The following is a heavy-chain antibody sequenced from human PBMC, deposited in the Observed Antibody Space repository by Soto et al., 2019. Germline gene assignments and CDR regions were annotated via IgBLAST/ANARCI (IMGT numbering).Heavy chain of an antibody. V-gene: IGHV1-69*12. CDR1: GGTFSRYA. D-gene: IGHD2-15*01. Sequence: QVQLVQSGAEVKKPGSSVKVSCKASGGTFSRYAISWVRQAPGRGLEWMGGIIPIFGTANYAQKFQGRVTITADESTSTAYMELSSLRSADTAVYYCARVCSGGSCYNGMDAWGQGTTVTVSS. CDR2: IIPIFGTA. J-gene: IGHJ6*02. CDR3: ARVCSGGSCYNGMDA.